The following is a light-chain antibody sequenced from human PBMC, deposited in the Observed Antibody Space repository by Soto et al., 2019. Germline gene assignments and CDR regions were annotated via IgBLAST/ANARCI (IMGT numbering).Light chain of an antibody. Sequence: SVLTQPRSVSGSPGQSVSISCTGSNSNVGGYNYVSWYQQHPGKVPKLMIYDVGERPSGVPDRFSGSKSGNTASLTISGLQAEDEADYYCCSYAGAVVVFGGGTKVTVL. CDR2: DVG. CDR1: NSNVGGYNY. J-gene: IGLJ2*01. V-gene: IGLV2-11*01. CDR3: CSYAGAVVV.